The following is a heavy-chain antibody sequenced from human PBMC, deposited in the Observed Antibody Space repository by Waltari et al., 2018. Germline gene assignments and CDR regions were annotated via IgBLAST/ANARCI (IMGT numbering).Heavy chain of an antibody. CDR1: GGSFSGYY. Sequence: QVQLQQWGAGLLKPSETLSLTCAVYGGSFSGYYWSWIRQPPGKGLEWIGEINHSGSTTYNPSLKSRVTISVDTSKNQFSLKLSSVTAADTAVYYCARGLYCSGGSCSRYYFDYWGQGTLVTVSS. J-gene: IGHJ4*02. CDR3: ARGLYCSGGSCSRYYFDY. CDR2: INHSGST. D-gene: IGHD2-15*01. V-gene: IGHV4-34*01.